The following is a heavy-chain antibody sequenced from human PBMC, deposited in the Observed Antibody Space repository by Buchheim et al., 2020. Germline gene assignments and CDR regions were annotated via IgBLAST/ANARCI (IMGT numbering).Heavy chain of an antibody. J-gene: IGHJ6*02. CDR3: VRGDDYDNYTMDV. CDR1: GGSMTSYY. V-gene: IGHV4-59*01. Sequence: QVQLQESGPGLVKASETLSLTCTVSGGSMTSYYWNWIRQPPGNGLEWIGLIYDTGSTTYSPSLKSRVSISVDTSKNPFSMKLSSVTAADTAVYYCVRGDDYDNYTMDVWGQGAT. CDR2: IYDTGST.